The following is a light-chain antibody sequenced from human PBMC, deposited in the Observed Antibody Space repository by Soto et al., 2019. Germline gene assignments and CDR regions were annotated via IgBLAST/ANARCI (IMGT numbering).Light chain of an antibody. CDR2: DAS. J-gene: IGKJ1*01. V-gene: IGKV3-20*01. CDR1: QNIRSS. CDR3: HQSGSSGT. Sequence: TLDRDSLSATRGERVTLSDRASQNIRSSLAWYQQRPGQAPRLLIYDASNRATGIPARFSGSGSGTDFTLTISRLEPEDFPVYYCHQSGSSGTFGQGTKVDI.